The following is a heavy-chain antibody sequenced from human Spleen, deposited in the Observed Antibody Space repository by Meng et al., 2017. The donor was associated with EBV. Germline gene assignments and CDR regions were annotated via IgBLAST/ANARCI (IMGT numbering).Heavy chain of an antibody. CDR2: IYYSGST. J-gene: IGHJ4*02. CDR1: GGSMRRSSYY. D-gene: IGHD3-3*01. CDR3: AKDGVGTRGYFNH. Sequence: RLQLQESGPGLVNPSETLSLTCTVSGGSMRRSSYYWGWIRQSPGKGLEWIGNIYYSGSTYYNPSLKSRVTISVDTSKNQFALKLSSVTAADTAVYFCAKDGVGTRGYFNHWGQGALVTVSS. V-gene: IGHV4-39*06.